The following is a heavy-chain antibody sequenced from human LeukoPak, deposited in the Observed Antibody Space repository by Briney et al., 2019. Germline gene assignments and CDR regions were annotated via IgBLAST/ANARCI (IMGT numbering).Heavy chain of an antibody. V-gene: IGHV1-8*01. D-gene: IGHD2/OR15-2a*01. CDR2: MNPNSGNT. CDR1: GYTFTSYD. J-gene: IGHJ6*03. CDR3: ARGLLRRHYYYYYMDV. Sequence: ASVKVSCKAFGYTFTSYDINWVRQATGQGLEWMGWMNPNSGNTGYAQKFQGRVTMTRNTSISTAYMELSSLRSEDTAVYYCARGLLRRHYYYYYMDVWGKGTTVTVSS.